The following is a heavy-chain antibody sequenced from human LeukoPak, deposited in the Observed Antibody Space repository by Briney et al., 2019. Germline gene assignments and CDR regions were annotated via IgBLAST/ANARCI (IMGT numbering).Heavy chain of an antibody. CDR3: ARDLYGDYSPFDY. V-gene: IGHV3-7*04. CDR1: GFTFSDYW. J-gene: IGHJ4*02. CDR2: IKQDGSEK. D-gene: IGHD4-17*01. Sequence: GGSLRLSCAASGFTFSDYWMSWVRQAPGKGLEWVANIKQDGSEKHYVDSVKGRFTISRDNAKNSLYLQMNSLRAEDTAVYYCARDLYGDYSPFDYWGQGTLVTVS.